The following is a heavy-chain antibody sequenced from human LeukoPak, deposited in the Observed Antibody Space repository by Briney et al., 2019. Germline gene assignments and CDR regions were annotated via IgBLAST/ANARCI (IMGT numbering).Heavy chain of an antibody. Sequence: PGGSLRLSCAASGFTFSSYAMSWVRQAPGKGLEWVSAISGSGGSTYYADSVKGRFTISRDNSKNTLYLQMNSLRAEDTAVYYCAKDRGRITIFRVVRPGAYYFDYWGQGTLVTVSS. J-gene: IGHJ4*02. D-gene: IGHD3-3*01. CDR2: ISGSGGST. CDR1: GFTFSSYA. CDR3: AKDRGRITIFRVVRPGAYYFDY. V-gene: IGHV3-23*01.